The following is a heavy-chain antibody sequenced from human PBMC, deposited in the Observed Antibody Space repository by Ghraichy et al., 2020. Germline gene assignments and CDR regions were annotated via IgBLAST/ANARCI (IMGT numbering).Heavy chain of an antibody. Sequence: GGSLRLSCEASGFTFSSYNLNWVRQAPGKGPEWISYITSSSRFISYADSVKGRFTISRDNAKNSLYLQMNSLRDEDTAVYYCARASVVVRYYYYDAMDVWGQGTTVTVSS. CDR2: ITSSSRFI. CDR3: ARASVVVRYYYYDAMDV. D-gene: IGHD2-15*01. J-gene: IGHJ6*02. CDR1: GFTFSSYN. V-gene: IGHV3-48*02.